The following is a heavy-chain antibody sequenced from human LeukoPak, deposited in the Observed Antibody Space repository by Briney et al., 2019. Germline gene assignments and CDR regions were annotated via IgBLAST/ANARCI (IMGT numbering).Heavy chain of an antibody. CDR3: ARESYYNPGGY. J-gene: IGHJ4*02. CDR2: IKQDGSEK. Sequence: GGSLRLSCAASGFTFSSYWVSWVRQAPGKGLEWVANIKQDGSEKYYVDSVKGRFTISRDNAKNSLYLQMNSLRAEDTAVYYCARESYYNPGGYWGQGTLVTVSS. D-gene: IGHD1-26*01. CDR1: GFTFSSYW. V-gene: IGHV3-7*01.